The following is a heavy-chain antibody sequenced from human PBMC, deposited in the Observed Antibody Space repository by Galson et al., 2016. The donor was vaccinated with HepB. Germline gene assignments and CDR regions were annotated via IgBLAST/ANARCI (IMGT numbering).Heavy chain of an antibody. Sequence: SVKVSCKASGYTFSSYGFAWVRQAPGQGLEWMGWISGYNGNTRYSQELQGRLTLTTDTSTSTAYMELRSLTSDDTAVYYCARDRGAREPFDYWGQGTLVTVSS. V-gene: IGHV1-18*04. J-gene: IGHJ4*02. CDR3: ARDRGAREPFDY. CDR1: GYTFSSYG. CDR2: ISGYNGNT. D-gene: IGHD1-26*01.